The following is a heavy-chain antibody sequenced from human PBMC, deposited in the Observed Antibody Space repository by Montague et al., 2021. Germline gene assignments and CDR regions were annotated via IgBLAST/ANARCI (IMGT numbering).Heavy chain of an antibody. CDR1: GFTFSTFP. V-gene: IGHV3-30-3*01. Sequence: SLRLSCAASGFTFSTFPMHWVRQAPGKGLEWVALISHDGSNKYYADSVRGRLTVSRDNSKNILCLQTSSLRADDTAVYYCARWRVYYDSSGYAAWGRGTLVTVSS. CDR2: ISHDGSNK. CDR3: ARWRVYYDSSGYAA. J-gene: IGHJ5*02. D-gene: IGHD3-22*01.